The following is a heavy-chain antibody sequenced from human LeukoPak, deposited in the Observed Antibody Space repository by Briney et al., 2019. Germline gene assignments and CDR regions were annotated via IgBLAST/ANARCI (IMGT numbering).Heavy chain of an antibody. CDR1: GNSISNYC. D-gene: IGHD1-26*01. J-gene: IGHJ4*02. Sequence: PSETLSLTCTVSGNSISNYCWSWIRQPPGKGLEWIGYIYYSGSTNYNPSLKSRVTISVDTSRNQFSLKLSSVTAADTAVYYCARGSGDNTPLPLDYWGQGTPVTVSS. CDR2: IYYSGST. CDR3: ARGSGDNTPLPLDY. V-gene: IGHV4-59*01.